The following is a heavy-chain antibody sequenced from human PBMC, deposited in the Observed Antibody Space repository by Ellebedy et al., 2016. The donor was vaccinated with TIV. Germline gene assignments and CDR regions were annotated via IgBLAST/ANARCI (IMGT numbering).Heavy chain of an antibody. CDR1: GFTFRNFA. J-gene: IGHJ4*02. D-gene: IGHD3-22*01. CDR3: AKLDSSGYYYGRFDY. Sequence: GESLKISCAASGFTFRNFAMTWVRQAPGKGLEWVSSISSSGVSTDYADSVRGRVTISRDNSKNTLYLQMKSLRADDSAVYYCAKLDSSGYYYGRFDYWGQGTLVTVSS. CDR2: ISSSGVST. V-gene: IGHV3-23*01.